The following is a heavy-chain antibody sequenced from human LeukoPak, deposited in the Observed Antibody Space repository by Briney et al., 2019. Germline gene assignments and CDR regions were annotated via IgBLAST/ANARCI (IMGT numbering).Heavy chain of an antibody. V-gene: IGHV4-34*01. CDR2: INHSGST. D-gene: IGHD5-12*01. Sequence: PSXTLSLTCAVYGGSFSGYYWSWIRQPPGKGLEWIGEINHSGSTNYNPSLKSRVTISVDTSENQFSLKLSSVTAADTAVYYCARGGYSGYDFWFDPWGQGTLVTVSS. CDR1: GGSFSGYY. J-gene: IGHJ5*02. CDR3: ARGGYSGYDFWFDP.